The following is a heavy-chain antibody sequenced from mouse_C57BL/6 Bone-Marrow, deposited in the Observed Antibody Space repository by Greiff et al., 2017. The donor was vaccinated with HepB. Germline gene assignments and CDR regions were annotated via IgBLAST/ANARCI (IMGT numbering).Heavy chain of an antibody. CDR1: GFNIKDDY. V-gene: IGHV14-4*01. CDR2: IDPENGDT. J-gene: IGHJ2*01. D-gene: IGHD1-1*01. CDR3: TLYYYGSSY. Sequence: VHVKQSGAELVRPGASVKLSCTASGFNIKDDYMHWVKQRPEQGLEWIGWIDPENGDTEYASKFQGKATITADTSSNTAYLQLSSLTSEDTAVYYCTLYYYGSSYWGQGTTLTVSS.